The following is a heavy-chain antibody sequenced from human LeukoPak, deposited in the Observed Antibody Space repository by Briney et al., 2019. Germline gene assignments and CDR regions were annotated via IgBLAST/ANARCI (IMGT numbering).Heavy chain of an antibody. V-gene: IGHV4-61*02. Sequence: PSETLSLTCTVSGGSISSGSYYWSWIRQPAGKGLEWIGRIYTSGSTNYNPPLKSRVTISVDTSKNQFSLKLSSVTAADTAVYYCAREPDYDFWSGYTNWFDPWGQGTLVTVSS. CDR2: IYTSGST. J-gene: IGHJ5*02. D-gene: IGHD3-3*01. CDR3: AREPDYDFWSGYTNWFDP. CDR1: GGSISSGSYY.